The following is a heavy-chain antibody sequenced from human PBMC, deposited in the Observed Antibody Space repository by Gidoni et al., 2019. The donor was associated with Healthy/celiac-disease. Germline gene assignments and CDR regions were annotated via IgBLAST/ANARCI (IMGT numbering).Heavy chain of an antibody. CDR1: GFSLSTSGVG. V-gene: IGHV2-5*02. D-gene: IGHD3-3*01. CDR3: AHSHFYEYDFWSGYRGGRYFDY. J-gene: IGHJ4*02. Sequence: QITLKESGPTLVKPTQTLTLTCTFSGFSLSTSGVGVGWIRQPPGKALEWLALIYWDDDKRYSPSLKSRLTITKDTSKNQVVLTMTNMDPVDTATYYCAHSHFYEYDFWSGYRGGRYFDYWGQGTLVTVSS. CDR2: IYWDDDK.